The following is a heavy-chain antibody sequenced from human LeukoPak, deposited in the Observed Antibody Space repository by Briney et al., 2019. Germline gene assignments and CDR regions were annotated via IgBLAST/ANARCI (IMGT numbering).Heavy chain of an antibody. CDR2: IYPGDFDT. J-gene: IGHJ4*02. CDR1: GYSFSTYW. V-gene: IGHV5-51*01. CDR3: AIGGYFPGYFDY. Sequence: SGESLKISCKGSGYSFSTYWVAWVRQMPGKGLGWMGIIYPGDFDTTYSPSFEGQVTISVDPSIDAAYLQWHSLKASDTAIYYCAIGGYFPGYFDYWGQGTQVTVS. D-gene: IGHD3-22*01.